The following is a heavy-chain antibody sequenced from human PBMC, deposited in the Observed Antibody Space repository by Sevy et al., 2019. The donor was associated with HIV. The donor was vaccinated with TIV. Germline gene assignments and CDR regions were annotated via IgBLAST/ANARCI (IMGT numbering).Heavy chain of an antibody. D-gene: IGHD6-13*01. J-gene: IGHJ4*02. CDR1: GFMFSAYS. V-gene: IGHV3-21*01. CDR3: ARNKGSSWPNYLDY. Sequence: GGSLRLSCAASGFMFSAYSMNWVRQAPGKGLEWVASISAETDYIYYGDSLKGRFTISRDNAKNSLYLQIHSLRAEDTAVYYCARNKGSSWPNYLDYWGQGTLVTVSS. CDR2: ISAETDYI.